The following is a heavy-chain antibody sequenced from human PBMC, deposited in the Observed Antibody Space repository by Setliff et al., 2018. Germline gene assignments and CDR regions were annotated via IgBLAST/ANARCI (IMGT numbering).Heavy chain of an antibody. Sequence: ASGFTFSSYSMNWVRQAPGKGLEWVSSISGGGRYTYSADSVRGRFTISRDNAKNSLYVQMNNLRAEDTAVYYRARDLRGILSLHDSDYWGQGTVVTVSYHYYYMDVWGKGTTVTVSS. CDR3: ARDLRGILSLHDSDYWGQGTVVTVSYHYYYMDV. CDR1: GFTFSSYS. D-gene: IGHD4-17*01. V-gene: IGHV3-21*01. J-gene: IGHJ6*03. CDR2: ISGGGRYT.